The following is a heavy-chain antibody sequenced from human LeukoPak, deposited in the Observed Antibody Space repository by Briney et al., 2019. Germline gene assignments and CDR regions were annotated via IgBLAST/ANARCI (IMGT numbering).Heavy chain of an antibody. D-gene: IGHD3-16*02. V-gene: IGHV1-18*01. CDR3: ARLDITFGGGIVNAGSNY. CDR2: LTVNKGNT. Sequence: ASVKVSCKASGYTFSSYVTNWGRQTPEQGLGWMCWLTVNKGNTNYAQKFQGRVTMTTDTSTNTAYMEVKSLRSDDTAVYYCARLDITFGGGIVNAGSNYWGQGTLVTVSS. J-gene: IGHJ4*02. CDR1: GYTFSSYV.